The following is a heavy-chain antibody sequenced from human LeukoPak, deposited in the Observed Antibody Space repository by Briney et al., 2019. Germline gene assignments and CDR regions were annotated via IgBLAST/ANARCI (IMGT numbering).Heavy chain of an antibody. CDR2: ISSSSSYI. J-gene: IGHJ4*02. V-gene: IGHV3-21*01. D-gene: IGHD3-9*01. CDR3: ARDFRLRYFDWLPPDYFDY. Sequence: GGSLRLSCAVSGFTFSSYSMNWLRQAPGKGLEWVSSISSSSSYIYYADSVKGRFTISRDNAKNSLYLQMNSLRAEDTAVYYCARDFRLRYFDWLPPDYFDYWGQGTLVTVSS. CDR1: GFTFSSYS.